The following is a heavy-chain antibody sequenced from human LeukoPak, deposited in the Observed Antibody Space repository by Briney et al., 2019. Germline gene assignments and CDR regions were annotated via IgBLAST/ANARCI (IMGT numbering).Heavy chain of an antibody. V-gene: IGHV1-8*01. CDR1: GYTFTSYD. CDR2: MNPNSGNT. Sequence: GASVKVSCKASGYTFTSYDINWVRQATGQGLKWMGWMNPNSGNTGYAQKFQGRITMTRNTSTSTAYMELSSLTSEDTAVYYCARIAAAGNRRLNYWGQGTLVTVSS. J-gene: IGHJ4*02. D-gene: IGHD6-13*01. CDR3: ARIAAAGNRRLNY.